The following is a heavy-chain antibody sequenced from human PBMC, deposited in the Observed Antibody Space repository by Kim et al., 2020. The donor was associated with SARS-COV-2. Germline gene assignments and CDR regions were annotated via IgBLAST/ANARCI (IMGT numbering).Heavy chain of an antibody. CDR1: DGSVINNDYY. CDR2: MYYGGST. Sequence: SETLSLTCTVPDGSVINNDYYWAWIRQPPGKGLEWIGSMYYGGSTYHNPSLKSRVTMSVDTSKNQFSLNLSSVTAADTAVYYCAGRVTVERFYFDYWGQEILVTVSS. J-gene: IGHJ4*02. D-gene: IGHD3-3*01. V-gene: IGHV4-39*01. CDR3: AGRVTVERFYFDY.